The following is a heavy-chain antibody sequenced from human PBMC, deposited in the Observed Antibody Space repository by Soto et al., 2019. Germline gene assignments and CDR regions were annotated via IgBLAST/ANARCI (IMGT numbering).Heavy chain of an antibody. CDR3: VSDRGYGHASVPYS. CDR2: ISYDGSLQ. J-gene: IGHJ4*02. V-gene: IGHV3-30*03. D-gene: IGHD5-18*01. Sequence: QAQLVESGGGVVQPGRSLRLSCAASGFAFSSYGMHWVRQAPGTGLEWVAVISYDGSLQHYADSVKGRFTISRDNAKNMVLLQMSSLRAADTAVYYCVSDRGYGHASVPYSWGQGTLVSVS. CDR1: GFAFSSYG.